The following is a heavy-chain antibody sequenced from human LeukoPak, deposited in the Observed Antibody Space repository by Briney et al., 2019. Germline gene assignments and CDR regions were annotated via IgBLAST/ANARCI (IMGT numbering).Heavy chain of an antibody. CDR2: IYPGDSDT. V-gene: IGHV5-51*01. CDR1: GYSFTSYW. Sequence: LRESLKISCKGSGYSFTSYWIGWVRQMPGKGLEWMGIIYPGDSDTRYSPSFQGQVTISADKSISTAYLQWSSLKASDTAMYYCARHGITGTTILDYWGQGTLVTVSS. D-gene: IGHD1-20*01. J-gene: IGHJ4*02. CDR3: ARHGITGTTILDY.